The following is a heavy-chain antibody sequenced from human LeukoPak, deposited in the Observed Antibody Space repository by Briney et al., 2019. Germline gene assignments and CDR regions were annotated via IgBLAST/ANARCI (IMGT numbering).Heavy chain of an antibody. Sequence: PGGSLSLSCAASGLTFSNYGMSWVRQAPGKGLEWVSVISGSGDNTYYADSVKGRFTISRDNSKNTLYLQMNTLRAEDTAVYYCANFPFTASPWGWGQGTLVTVSS. CDR3: ANFPFTASPWG. D-gene: IGHD3-16*01. V-gene: IGHV3-23*01. CDR2: ISGSGDNT. J-gene: IGHJ4*02. CDR1: GLTFSNYG.